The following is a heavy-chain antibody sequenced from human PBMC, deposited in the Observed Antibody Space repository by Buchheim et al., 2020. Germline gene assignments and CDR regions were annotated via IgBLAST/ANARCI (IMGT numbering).Heavy chain of an antibody. V-gene: IGHV4-34*01. CDR2: INHSGST. Sequence: QVQLQQWGAGLLKPSETLSLTCAVYGGSFSGYYWSWIRQPPGKGLEWIGEINHSGSTNYNPSLKSRVTISVDTSKNQFSLKLSSVTAADTAVYYCARGLVIFGVVKRGYFDYWGQGTL. J-gene: IGHJ4*02. CDR3: ARGLVIFGVVKRGYFDY. D-gene: IGHD3-3*01. CDR1: GGSFSGYY.